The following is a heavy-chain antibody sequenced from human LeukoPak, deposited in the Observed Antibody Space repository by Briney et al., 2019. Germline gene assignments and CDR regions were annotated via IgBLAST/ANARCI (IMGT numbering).Heavy chain of an antibody. V-gene: IGHV3-30-3*01. CDR1: GFTFSSYA. Sequence: PGGSLRLSCAASGFTFSSYAMHWVRQAPGKGLEWVAVISYDGSNKYYADSVKGRFTISRDNSKNTLYLQMNSLRAEDTAVYYCAREYGTEDYYYYGMDVWGQGTTVTVSS. CDR3: AREYGTEDYYYYGMDV. CDR2: ISYDGSNK. J-gene: IGHJ6*02. D-gene: IGHD1-1*01.